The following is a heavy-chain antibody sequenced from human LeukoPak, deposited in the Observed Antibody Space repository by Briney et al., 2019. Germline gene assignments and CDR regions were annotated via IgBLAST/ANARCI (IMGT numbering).Heavy chain of an antibody. CDR1: GFTLSSYA. CDR3: AKDPENWNYVLDY. CDR2: ISGSGGST. Sequence: GGSLRLSCAASGFTLSSYAMSWVRQAPGKGLEWVSAISGSGGSTYYADSVKGRFTISRDNSKNTLYLQMNSLRAEDTAVYYCAKDPENWNYVLDYWGQGTLVTVSS. D-gene: IGHD1-7*01. V-gene: IGHV3-23*01. J-gene: IGHJ4*02.